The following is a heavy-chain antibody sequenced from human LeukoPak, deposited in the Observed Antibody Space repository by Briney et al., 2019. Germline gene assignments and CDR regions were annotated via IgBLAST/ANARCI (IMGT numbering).Heavy chain of an antibody. CDR1: GFTFSTYS. Sequence: PGRSLRLSCAASGFTFSTYSMNWVRQAPGKGLECFSYINSNSRYIYYADSVKGRFTISRDNAKNSLYLQMNSLRTEDAAVYYCARGPAGSGSYYDYWGQGTLVTVSS. D-gene: IGHD3-10*01. J-gene: IGHJ4*02. CDR3: ARGPAGSGSYYDY. CDR2: INSNSRYI. V-gene: IGHV3-21*01.